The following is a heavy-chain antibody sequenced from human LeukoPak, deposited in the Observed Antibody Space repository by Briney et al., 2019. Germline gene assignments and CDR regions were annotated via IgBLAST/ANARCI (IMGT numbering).Heavy chain of an antibody. CDR1: GGSISGYY. J-gene: IGHJ4*02. CDR3: AREKYGGSNDY. Sequence: PSETLSLTRAVSGGSISGYYWSWIRQPPGKGLEWIGYIYYSGSTKYNPSLKSRVTISVDTSKNQFSLRLSSVTAADTAMYYCAREKYGGSNDYWGQGTLVTVSS. D-gene: IGHD1-26*01. V-gene: IGHV4-59*01. CDR2: IYYSGST.